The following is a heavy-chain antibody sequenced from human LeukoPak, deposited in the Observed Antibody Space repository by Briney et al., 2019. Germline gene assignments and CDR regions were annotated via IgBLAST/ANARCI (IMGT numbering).Heavy chain of an antibody. Sequence: GRSLRLSCAASGFTFSDYYMSWIRQAPGKGLEWVSYISSSGSTIYYADSVKGRFTISRDNAKNSLYLQMNSLRAEDTAVYYCARDFGVYGDASWGYYYMDVWGKGTTVTISS. J-gene: IGHJ6*03. CDR3: ARDFGVYGDASWGYYYMDV. CDR1: GFTFSDYY. CDR2: ISSSGSTI. D-gene: IGHD4-17*01. V-gene: IGHV3-11*01.